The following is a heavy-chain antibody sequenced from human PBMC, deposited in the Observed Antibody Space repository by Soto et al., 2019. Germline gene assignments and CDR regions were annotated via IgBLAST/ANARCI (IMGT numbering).Heavy chain of an antibody. D-gene: IGHD6-19*01. CDR1: GYTFTNYG. CDR2: ISAYSGHT. V-gene: IGHV1-18*01. Sequence: QVQLVQSGAEVKKPGASVTVSCKASGYTFTNYGINWVRQDPGQGLEWMGWISAYSGHTNYAQKLQDRVTMTTDTSTSTAYMELMSLRSDDTAVYYCARRPHLADNVELDYWGQGTLVTVSS. J-gene: IGHJ4*02. CDR3: ARRPHLADNVELDY.